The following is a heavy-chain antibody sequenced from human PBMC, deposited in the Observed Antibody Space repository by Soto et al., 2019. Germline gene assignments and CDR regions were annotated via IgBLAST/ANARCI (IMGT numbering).Heavy chain of an antibody. J-gene: IGHJ6*02. CDR1: GFTFSDYY. Sequence: GGSLRLSCAASGFTFSDYYMSWIRQAPGKGLEWVGFIRSKAYGGTTEYAASVKGRFTISRDDSKSIAYLQMNSLKTEDTAVYYCTRDESYYGSGSYYPGPYYYYGMDVWGQGTTVTVSS. D-gene: IGHD3-10*01. V-gene: IGHV3-49*03. CDR3: TRDESYYGSGSYYPGPYYYYGMDV. CDR2: IRSKAYGGTT.